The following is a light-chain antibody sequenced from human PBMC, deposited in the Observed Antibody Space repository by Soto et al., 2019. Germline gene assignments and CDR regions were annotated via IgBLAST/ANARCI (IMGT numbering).Light chain of an antibody. Sequence: QSALTQPPSASGSPGQSVTISCTGTKNDIGVYDFVSWYQHHPGKAPRLIIYEVVQRPSGVPDRFSGSKSGNTASLTVSGLQAADEADYYCNSYATGNTRVFGTGTKVTVL. J-gene: IGLJ1*01. CDR1: KNDIGVYDF. V-gene: IGLV2-8*01. CDR2: EVV. CDR3: NSYATGNTRV.